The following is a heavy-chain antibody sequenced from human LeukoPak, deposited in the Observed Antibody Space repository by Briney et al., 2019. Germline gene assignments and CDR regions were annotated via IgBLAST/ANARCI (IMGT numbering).Heavy chain of an antibody. CDR1: GGSISSSSYY. Sequence: PSETLSLTCTVSGGSISSSSYYWGWIRQPPGKGLEWIGSIYYSGSTYYDPSLKSRVPISVDTSQNQFSLKLSSVTAADTAVYYCAGLHSGPYYYYGMDVWGQGTTVTVSS. J-gene: IGHJ6*02. CDR2: IYYSGST. CDR3: AGLHSGPYYYYGMDV. D-gene: IGHD3-10*01. V-gene: IGHV4-39*01.